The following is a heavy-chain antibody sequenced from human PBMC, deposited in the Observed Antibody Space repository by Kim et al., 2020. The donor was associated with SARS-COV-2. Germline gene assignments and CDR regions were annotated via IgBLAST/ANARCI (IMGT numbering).Heavy chain of an antibody. CDR3: ASRVRSGYYYGMDA. CDR2: ISGGGTS. CDR1: GFTVSTNY. V-gene: IGHV3-66*01. J-gene: IGHJ6*02. D-gene: IGHD3-10*01. Sequence: GGSLRLSCAVSGFTVSTNYMSWARQAPGKGLEWVSFISGGGTSYYTDSVKGRFTISRDSSENMLYLQMNSLRVEDTAVYYCASRVRSGYYYGMDAWGQGTTVTVSS.